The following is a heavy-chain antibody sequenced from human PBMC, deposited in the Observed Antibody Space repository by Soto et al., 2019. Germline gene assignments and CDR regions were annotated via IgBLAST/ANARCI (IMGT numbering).Heavy chain of an antibody. CDR2: IYHSGST. Sequence: SETLSLTCTVSGYSISSGYYWGWIRQPPGKGLEWIGSIYHSGSTYYNPPLKSRVTISVDTSKNQFSLKLSSETAADTAVYYCARDRGGDGYNFDYWGQGTLVTVSS. CDR3: ARDRGGDGYNFDY. D-gene: IGHD5-12*01. V-gene: IGHV4-38-2*02. J-gene: IGHJ4*02. CDR1: GYSISSGYY.